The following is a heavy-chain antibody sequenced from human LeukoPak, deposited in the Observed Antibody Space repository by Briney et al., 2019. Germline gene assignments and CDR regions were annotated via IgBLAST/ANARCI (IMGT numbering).Heavy chain of an antibody. CDR2: INSDGGST. Sequence: PGGSLRLSCTASGFTFSSYWMHWVRQAPGKGLVWVSRINSDGGSTSYADSVQGRFTISRDNAKNTLYLQMNGLRAEDTAVYYCARRIQGMAPYYFDYCGQGTLVTVSS. CDR3: ARRIQGMAPYYFDY. J-gene: IGHJ4*02. CDR1: GFTFSSYW. D-gene: IGHD5-24*01. V-gene: IGHV3-74*01.